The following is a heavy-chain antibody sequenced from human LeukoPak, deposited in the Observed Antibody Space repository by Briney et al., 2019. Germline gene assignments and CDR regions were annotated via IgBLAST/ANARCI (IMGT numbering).Heavy chain of an antibody. CDR2: ISVSGGST. CDR3: ARDTSGNY. CDR1: GFTFSSYA. D-gene: IGHD3-10*01. Sequence: GGSLRPSCAASGFTFSSYAMSWVRQAPGKGLEWVSAISVSGGSTYYAASVKGRFTISRDNSKNTLYLQMNSLRAEDTAVYYCARDTSGNYWGQGTLVTVSS. V-gene: IGHV3-23*01. J-gene: IGHJ4*02.